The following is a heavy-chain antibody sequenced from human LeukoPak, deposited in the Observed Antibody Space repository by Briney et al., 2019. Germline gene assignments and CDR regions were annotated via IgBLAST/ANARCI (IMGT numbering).Heavy chain of an antibody. CDR3: ARHAEFYYDSSGYLDV. CDR2: INLVNGNT. Sequence: GASVKVSCKASGYTFTNYAMHWVRLAPGQRLQWMGWINLVNGNTKYSQYFEGRVTITRDTSASTVYMELSSLRPDDMAVYYCARHAEFYYDSSGYLDVWGKGTTVTISS. V-gene: IGHV1-3*03. CDR1: GYTFTNYA. J-gene: IGHJ6*03. D-gene: IGHD3-22*01.